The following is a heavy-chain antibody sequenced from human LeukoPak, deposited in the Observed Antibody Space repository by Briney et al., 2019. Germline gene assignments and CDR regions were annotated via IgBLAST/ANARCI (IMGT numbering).Heavy chain of an antibody. V-gene: IGHV3-7*01. D-gene: IGHD6-19*01. CDR1: GFTFSSYW. CDR2: IKQDGSEK. J-gene: IGHJ4*02. Sequence: GGSLRLSCADSGFTFSSYWMRWVRQAPGKGLEWVANIKQDGSEKYYVDSVKGRFTISRDNAKNSLYLQMNSLRAEDTAVYYCARDQGAVAPDYWGQGTLVTVSS. CDR3: ARDQGAVAPDY.